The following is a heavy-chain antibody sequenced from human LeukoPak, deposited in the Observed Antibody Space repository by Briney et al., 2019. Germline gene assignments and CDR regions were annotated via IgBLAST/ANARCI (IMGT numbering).Heavy chain of an antibody. CDR3: AKDLAHSLDSVGWSGDCYYGMDV. J-gene: IGHJ6*04. CDR2: TSYDGTSN. CDR1: ESTFSRYG. V-gene: IGHV3-30*18. D-gene: IGHD6-19*01. Sequence: GGSLRLSCAASESTFSRYGMHWVRQAPGKGLEWVAVTSYDGTSNHYADSVKGRFTISKDNSKNSLYLQMNSLRPEDTAVYYCAKDLAHSLDSVGWSGDCYYGMDVWGKGTTVTVSS.